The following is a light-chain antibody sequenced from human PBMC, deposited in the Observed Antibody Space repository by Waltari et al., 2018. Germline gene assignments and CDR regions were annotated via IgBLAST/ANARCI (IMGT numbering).Light chain of an antibody. J-gene: IGKJ1*01. Sequence: DIVLTLSPESLPVSLGERATSNCKSSQNMLYSPKNKNQLAWYQQKPRQPPKLLIDWTSTRESGVPERFSGSGSGTDFTLTISSLQAEDVAVYYCQQYYNSWTFGQGTKVEIK. V-gene: IGKV4-1*01. CDR3: QQYYNSWT. CDR2: WTS. CDR1: QNMLYSPKNKNQ.